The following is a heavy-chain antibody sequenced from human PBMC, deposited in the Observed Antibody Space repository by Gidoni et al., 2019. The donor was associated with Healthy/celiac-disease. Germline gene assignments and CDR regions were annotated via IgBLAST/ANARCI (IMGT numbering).Heavy chain of an antibody. D-gene: IGHD6-13*01. CDR1: GGSFSGYY. Sequence: HVHLQQGGSGLWVASEALCLTCAVYGGSFSGYYWSWIRQPPGKGLEWIGEINHSGSTNYNPSLKSRVTISVDTSKNQFSLKLSPVTAADTAVYYCATLAAAGMGRDYWGQGTLVTVSS. CDR3: ATLAAAGMGRDY. CDR2: INHSGST. J-gene: IGHJ4*02. V-gene: IGHV4-34*01.